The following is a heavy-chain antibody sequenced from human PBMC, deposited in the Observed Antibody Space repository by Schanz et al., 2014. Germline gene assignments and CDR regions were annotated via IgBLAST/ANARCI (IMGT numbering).Heavy chain of an antibody. Sequence: LVESGGGVVQPGRSLRLSCAASGFTFSSYGMHWVRQVPGKGLEWVAVVCYDGSKKYYADSVKGRFTTSRDNSRNTLYLEIDTLRPEDTAVYFCAREMDTAIGDYWGQGTLVTVSS. J-gene: IGHJ4*02. CDR3: AREMDTAIGDY. CDR2: VCYDGSKK. D-gene: IGHD5-18*01. V-gene: IGHV3-33*01. CDR1: GFTFSSYG.